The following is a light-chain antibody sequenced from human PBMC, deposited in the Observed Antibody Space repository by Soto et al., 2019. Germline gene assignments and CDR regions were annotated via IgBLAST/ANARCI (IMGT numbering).Light chain of an antibody. CDR1: SGHSSSA. V-gene: IGLV4-69*01. CDR3: QTWGTGILV. Sequence: QSVLTQSPSASASLGASVKLTCTLSSGHSSSAIAWHQQQPEKGPRYLMKVYSDGSHRKGDGIPDRFSGSSSGTKRYLAISSLQSEDEADYYCQTWGTGILVFGGGTKVTVL. J-gene: IGLJ2*01. CDR2: VYSDGSH.